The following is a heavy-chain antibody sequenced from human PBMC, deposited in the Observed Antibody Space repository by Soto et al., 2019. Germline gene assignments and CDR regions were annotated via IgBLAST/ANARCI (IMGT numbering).Heavy chain of an antibody. CDR1: GFTFSSYG. J-gene: IGHJ4*02. CDR3: ARDAYGSGSYYNSYFDY. D-gene: IGHD3-10*01. CDR2: IWYDGSNK. Sequence: GGSLRLSCAASGFTFSSYGMHWVRQAPGKGLEWVAVIWYDGSNKYYADSVKGRFTISRDNSKNTLYLQMNSLRAEDTAVYYYARDAYGSGSYYNSYFDYWGQGTLVTVSS. V-gene: IGHV3-33*01.